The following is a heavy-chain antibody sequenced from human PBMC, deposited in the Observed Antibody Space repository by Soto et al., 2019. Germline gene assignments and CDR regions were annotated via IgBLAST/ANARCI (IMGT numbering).Heavy chain of an antibody. V-gene: IGHV1-3*01. J-gene: IGHJ4*02. CDR1: GYTFTGYA. Sequence: QVQLVQSGAEGKKPGDSVKVSCKASGYTFTGYAMHWVRQAPGQRLEWMGWINAGNGNTKYSQKFQGRVTITRDTSASTAYMELSSLRSEDTAVYYCARAVAVPADFDYWGQGTLVTVSS. CDR3: ARAVAVPADFDY. D-gene: IGHD2-2*01. CDR2: INAGNGNT.